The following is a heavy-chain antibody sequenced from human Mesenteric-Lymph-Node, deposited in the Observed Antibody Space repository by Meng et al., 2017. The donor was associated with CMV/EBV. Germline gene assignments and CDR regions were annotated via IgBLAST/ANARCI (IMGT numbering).Heavy chain of an antibody. CDR1: GFTFSSYA. J-gene: IGHJ4*02. CDR2: ISYDGSNK. Sequence: GESLKISCAASGFTFSSYAMHWVRQAPGKGLEWVAVISYDGSNKYYADSVKGRFTISRDNSKNTLYLQMNSLRAEDTAVYYCASSIVVVNFDYWGQGTLVTVSS. V-gene: IGHV3-30-3*01. CDR3: ASSIVVVNFDY. D-gene: IGHD2-21*01.